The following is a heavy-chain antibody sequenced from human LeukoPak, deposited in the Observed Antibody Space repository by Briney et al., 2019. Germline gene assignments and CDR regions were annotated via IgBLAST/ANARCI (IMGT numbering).Heavy chain of an antibody. D-gene: IGHD6-19*01. V-gene: IGHV4-4*07. CDR1: GGSISSYY. CDR2: IYTSGST. Sequence: SETLSLTCTVSGGSISSYYLSWIRQPAGKGLEWIGRIYTSGSTNYNPSLKSRVTMSVDTSKNQFSLKLSSVTAADTAVYYCASSISGWYYYYGMDVWGQGTTVTVSS. CDR3: ASSISGWYYYYGMDV. J-gene: IGHJ6*02.